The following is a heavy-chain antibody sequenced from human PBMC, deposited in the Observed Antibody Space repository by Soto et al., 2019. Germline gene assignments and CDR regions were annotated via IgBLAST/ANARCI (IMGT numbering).Heavy chain of an antibody. J-gene: IGHJ4*02. D-gene: IGHD2-8*01. CDR2: ISYDGSNK. Sequence: QVQLVESGGGVVQPGRSLRLSCAASGFTFSSYGMHWVRQAPGKGLEWVAVISYDGSNKYYADSEKGRFTISRDNSKNTLYLQMNSLRAEDTAVYYCAKDRYATIRYYFDYWGQGTLVTVSS. CDR3: AKDRYATIRYYFDY. V-gene: IGHV3-30*18. CDR1: GFTFSSYG.